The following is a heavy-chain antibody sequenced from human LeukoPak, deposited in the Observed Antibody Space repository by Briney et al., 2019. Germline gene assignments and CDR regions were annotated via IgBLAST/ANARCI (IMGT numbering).Heavy chain of an antibody. CDR3: VYSIAHPDY. Sequence: GASVRVSCKASGYTFTNYGINWVRQAPGQGLEWMGWISAYNGNTNYAQKLQGRVTMTTDTSTSTAYMELRSLRSDDTAMYYCVYSIAHPDYWGQGTLVTVSS. J-gene: IGHJ4*02. CDR1: GYTFTNYG. D-gene: IGHD6-6*01. CDR2: ISAYNGNT. V-gene: IGHV1-18*01.